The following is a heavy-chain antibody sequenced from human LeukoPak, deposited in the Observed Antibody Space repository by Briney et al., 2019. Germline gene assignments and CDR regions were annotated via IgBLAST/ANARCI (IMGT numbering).Heavy chain of an antibody. D-gene: IGHD4-17*01. V-gene: IGHV2-70*11. CDR3: ARAFPTVTTFDY. CDR1: GFSLGTSGMC. CDR2: IDWDDDK. J-gene: IGHJ4*02. Sequence: SGPTLVNLTQTLTLTCTFSGFSLGTSGMCVSWIRQPPGKALEWLARIDWDDDKYYSTSLQTRLTISKDTSKNQVVLTMTNMDPVDTATYYCARAFPTVTTFDYWGQGTLVTVSS.